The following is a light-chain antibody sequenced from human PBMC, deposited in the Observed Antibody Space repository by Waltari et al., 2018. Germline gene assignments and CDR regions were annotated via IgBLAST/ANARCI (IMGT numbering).Light chain of an antibody. CDR2: ATP. Sequence: EIVLTQSPGTLSLSPGDTAHLSCRASQSVDSFYIAWYQHSPGQAPSLLIHATPTRANGVPDRFSGSGSGTDFTLIISSLEPEDFAVYYCQQYGVARYTFGPGTKVDRK. J-gene: IGKJ3*01. CDR1: QSVDSFY. CDR3: QQYGVARYT. V-gene: IGKV3-20*01.